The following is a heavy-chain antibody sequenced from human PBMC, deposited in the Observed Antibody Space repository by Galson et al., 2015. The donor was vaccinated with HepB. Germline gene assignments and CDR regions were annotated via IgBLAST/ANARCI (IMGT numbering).Heavy chain of an antibody. J-gene: IGHJ2*01. V-gene: IGHV1-2*06. CDR2: INPNSGDT. CDR1: GFY. CDR3: ARDSDDWYFDL. Sequence: SVKVSCKASGFYMHWVRQAPGQGLEWMGRINPNSGDTDYAQKFQGRVTMTRDTSISAAYMEVSRLRSDDTAVYFCARDSDDWYFDLWGRGTLITVSS.